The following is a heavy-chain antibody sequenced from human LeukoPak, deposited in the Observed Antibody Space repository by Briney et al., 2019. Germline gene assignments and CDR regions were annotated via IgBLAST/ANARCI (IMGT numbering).Heavy chain of an antibody. Sequence: ASVKVSCKASGYTFTSYYMHWVRQAPGQGLEWMGIINPSGGSTGYAQKFQGRVTVTRDTSTSTVYMELSSLRSEDTAVYYCARDLGEFTFDPWGQGTLVTVSS. CDR3: ARDLGEFTFDP. V-gene: IGHV1-46*01. D-gene: IGHD3-10*01. CDR1: GYTFTSYY. J-gene: IGHJ5*02. CDR2: INPSGGST.